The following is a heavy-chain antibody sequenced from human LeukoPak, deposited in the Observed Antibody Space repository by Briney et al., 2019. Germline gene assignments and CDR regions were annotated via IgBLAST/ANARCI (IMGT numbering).Heavy chain of an antibody. J-gene: IGHJ4*02. V-gene: IGHV3-64D*06. D-gene: IGHD6-19*01. CDR1: GFTFSSYA. CDR3: VKERSSGWYDFDY. Sequence: GGSLRLSCSASGFTFSSYAMHWVRQAPGKGLEYVSGISSNGGSTYYADSVKGRFTISRDNSKNTLYLQMSSLRAEDTAVYYCVKERSSGWYDFDYWGQGTLATVSS. CDR2: ISSNGGST.